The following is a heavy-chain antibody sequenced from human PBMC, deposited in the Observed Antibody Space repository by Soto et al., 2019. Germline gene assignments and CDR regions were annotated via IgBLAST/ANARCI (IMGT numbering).Heavy chain of an antibody. CDR3: ACGITARKASPTYF. CDR2: ISGSGGST. V-gene: IGHV3-23*01. Sequence: PGGSLRLSCAASGFTFSSFAMSWVRQAPRKRLDWVSAISGSGGSTYSADSVKGRFTISRDNSKNTLYLQMSSLRAEDTAVYYCACGITARKASPTYFSGQGSLVSV. D-gene: IGHD1-26*01. J-gene: IGHJ4*02. CDR1: GFTFSSFA.